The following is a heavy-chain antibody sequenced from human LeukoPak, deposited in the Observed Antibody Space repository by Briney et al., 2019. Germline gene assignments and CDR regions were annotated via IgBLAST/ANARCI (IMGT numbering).Heavy chain of an antibody. CDR1: GFTFSSYA. Sequence: GGSLRLSCAASGFTFSSYAMHWVRQAPGKGLEWVAVISYDGSNKYYADSVKGRFTISRDNSKNTLYLQMNSLRAEDTAVYYCAKEEQLLWFGEFGYYFDYWGQGTLVTVSS. CDR2: ISYDGSNK. D-gene: IGHD3-10*01. J-gene: IGHJ4*02. CDR3: AKEEQLLWFGEFGYYFDY. V-gene: IGHV3-30*04.